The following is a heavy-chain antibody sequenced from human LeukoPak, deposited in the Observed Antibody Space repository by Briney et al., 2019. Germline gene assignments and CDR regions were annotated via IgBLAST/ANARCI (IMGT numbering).Heavy chain of an antibody. CDR1: GGSISSYY. V-gene: IGHV4-59*08. Sequence: SETLSLTCTASGGSISSYYWSWIRQPPGKGLEWIGYIYYSGSTNYNPSLKSRVTISVDTSKNQFSLKLSSVTAADTAVYYCARHESTYDILTGYSLDAFDIWGQGTMVTVSS. CDR2: IYYSGST. J-gene: IGHJ3*02. D-gene: IGHD3-9*01. CDR3: ARHESTYDILTGYSLDAFDI.